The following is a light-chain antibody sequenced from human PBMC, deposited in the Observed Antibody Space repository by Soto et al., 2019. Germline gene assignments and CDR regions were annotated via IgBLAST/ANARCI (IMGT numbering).Light chain of an antibody. CDR2: GAS. V-gene: IGKV3-20*01. CDR1: QSISSPY. J-gene: IGKJ1*01. CDR3: QQYDSWT. Sequence: EIVLTQSPCTLSLSPGERATLSCRASQSISSPYLAWYQQKPGQAPRLLSDGASSRATGVPDRFSGSGSGTDFTLTISRLEPEDFAVYYCQQYDSWTFGQGTKVDIK.